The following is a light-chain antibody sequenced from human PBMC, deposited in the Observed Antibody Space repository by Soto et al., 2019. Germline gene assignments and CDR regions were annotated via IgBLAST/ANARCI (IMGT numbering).Light chain of an antibody. CDR2: TDN. CDR3: AVWDDSLDGVV. V-gene: IGLV1-44*01. J-gene: IGLJ3*02. CDR1: SSNIGINT. Sequence: QSVLTQPPSASATPGQRVAISCFGRSSNIGINTVNWYRQLPGTAPKLIIHTDNQRPSGVPDRCSGSKSGTSASLAISALQSDDEADYYCAVWDDSLDGVVFGGGTKVTVL.